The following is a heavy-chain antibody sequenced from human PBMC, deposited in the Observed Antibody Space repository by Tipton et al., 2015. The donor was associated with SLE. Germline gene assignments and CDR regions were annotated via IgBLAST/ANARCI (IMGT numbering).Heavy chain of an antibody. CDR2: IYHSGST. Sequence: TLSLTCAVSGYSISSGYYWGWIRQPPGKGLEWIGSIYHSGSTYYNPSLKSRVTISVDASKNQFSLKLSSVPAADTAVYYCAIYDGSGYPPPDAFDIWGQGTMVTVSS. J-gene: IGHJ3*02. CDR3: AIYDGSGYPPPDAFDI. CDR1: GYSISSGYY. V-gene: IGHV4-38-2*01. D-gene: IGHD3-22*01.